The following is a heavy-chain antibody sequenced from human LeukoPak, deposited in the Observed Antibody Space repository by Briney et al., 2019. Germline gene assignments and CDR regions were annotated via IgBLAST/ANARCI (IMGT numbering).Heavy chain of an antibody. V-gene: IGHV3-23*01. J-gene: IGHJ5*02. CDR2: ISGSGGST. Sequence: PGGSLRLSCAASGFTFSSYAMSWVRQAPGKGLEWVSAISGSGGSTYYADSVKGRFTISRDNSKNTLYLQMNSLRAEDTAVYYCAKDPEIVVVPAADNWFDPWGQGTLVTVSS. D-gene: IGHD2-2*01. CDR3: AKDPEIVVVPAADNWFDP. CDR1: GFTFSSYA.